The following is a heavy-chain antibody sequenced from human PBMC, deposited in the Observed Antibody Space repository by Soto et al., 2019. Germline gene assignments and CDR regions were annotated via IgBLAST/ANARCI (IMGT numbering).Heavy chain of an antibody. V-gene: IGHV4-38-2*02. Sequence: SETLSLTCAVSGYSISSYDYWGWIRQPPEKGLGGIGRIYHSGNTYYTPSLEGRVTTSLDTSKNQLSLQLSSATAADTAMYFCARERGYEYGSGFNFEYWGQGTLVTVSS. CDR1: GYSISSYDY. J-gene: IGHJ4*01. CDR3: ARERGYEYGSGFNFEY. D-gene: IGHD3-10*01. CDR2: IYHSGNT.